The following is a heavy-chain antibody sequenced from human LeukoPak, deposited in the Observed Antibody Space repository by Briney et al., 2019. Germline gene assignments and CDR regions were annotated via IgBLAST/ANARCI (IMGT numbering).Heavy chain of an antibody. Sequence: PGGSLRLSCAASGSTFSSYAMSWVRQAPGKGLEWVSAISGSGGSTYYADSVKGRFTISRDNSKNTLYLQMNSLRAEDTAVYYCAKDRLRIAVAGTSGGLDPWGQGTLVTVSS. CDR3: AKDRLRIAVAGTSGGLDP. CDR2: ISGSGGST. J-gene: IGHJ5*02. CDR1: GSTFSSYA. D-gene: IGHD6-19*01. V-gene: IGHV3-23*01.